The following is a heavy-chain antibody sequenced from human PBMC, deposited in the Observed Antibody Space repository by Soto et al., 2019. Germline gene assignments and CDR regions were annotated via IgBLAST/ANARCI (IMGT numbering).Heavy chain of an antibody. CDR1: GFTFSDYL. Sequence: QVQLVESGGGVVQPGRSLRLSCAASGFTFSDYLMHWVRQAPGKGLEWVALISPDGSKTYYADSVKGRFTISRDNSKSTLYLQMSSLRAEDTALYYGAKYCVTTSCYTRYFDSWGQGTLVTVSS. J-gene: IGHJ4*02. CDR3: AKYCVTTSCYTRYFDS. CDR2: ISPDGSKT. D-gene: IGHD2-2*01. V-gene: IGHV3-30-3*02.